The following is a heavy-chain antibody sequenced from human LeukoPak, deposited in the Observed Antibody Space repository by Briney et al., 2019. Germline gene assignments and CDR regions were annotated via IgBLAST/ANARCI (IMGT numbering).Heavy chain of an antibody. Sequence: ASVKVSCKASGYTFTGYYMHWVRQAPGQGLEWMGWINPNSGDTNYAQKFQGRVTMTRDTSISTAYMELSRLRSDDTAVYYCARVSDGDYVNYFDYWGQGTLVTVSS. CDR3: ARVSDGDYVNYFDY. D-gene: IGHD4-17*01. J-gene: IGHJ4*02. CDR2: INPNSGDT. CDR1: GYTFTGYY. V-gene: IGHV1-2*02.